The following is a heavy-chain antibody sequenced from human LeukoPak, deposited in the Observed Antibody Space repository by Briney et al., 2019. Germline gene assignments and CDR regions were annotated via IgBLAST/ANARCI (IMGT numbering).Heavy chain of an antibody. D-gene: IGHD2-15*01. CDR1: GGSISSGGYS. Sequence: SETLSLTCAVSGGSISSGGYSWSWIRQPPGKGLEWIGYIYHSGSTYYNPSLKSRVTISVDTSKNQFSLKLSSVTAADTAVYYCARHDDSASPWSQGTLVTVSS. J-gene: IGHJ5*02. CDR3: ARHDDSASP. CDR2: IYHSGST. V-gene: IGHV4-30-2*01.